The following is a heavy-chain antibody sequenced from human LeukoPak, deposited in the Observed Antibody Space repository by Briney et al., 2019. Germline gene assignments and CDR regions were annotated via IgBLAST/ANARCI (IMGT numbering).Heavy chain of an antibody. CDR3: ARGGWSRPFDF. J-gene: IGHJ4*02. CDR1: GFTFSSYW. CDR2: IYSDGSST. D-gene: IGHD2-15*01. V-gene: IGHV3-74*01. Sequence: PGGSLRLSCAASGFTFSSYWMHWVRQAPGKGLVWVSHIYSDGSSTNYADSVKGRFTISRDNAKNTLYLQMSSLRAEDTAVYYCARGGWSRPFDFWGQGTLVTVSS.